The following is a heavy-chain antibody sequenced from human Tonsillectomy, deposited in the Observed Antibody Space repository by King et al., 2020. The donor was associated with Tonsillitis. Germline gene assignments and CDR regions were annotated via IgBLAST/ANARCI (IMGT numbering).Heavy chain of an antibody. CDR1: GFTFSSYW. J-gene: IGHJ4*02. Sequence: VQLVESGGGLVQPGGSLRLSCAASGFTFSSYWMSWVRQAPGKGLEWVANIKQDGSEKYYVDSVKGRFTISRDNAKNSLYLQLNSLRAEDTAVCYCARARGSYSLDYWGQGTLVTVSS. D-gene: IGHD1-26*01. V-gene: IGHV3-7*01. CDR3: ARARGSYSLDY. CDR2: IKQDGSEK.